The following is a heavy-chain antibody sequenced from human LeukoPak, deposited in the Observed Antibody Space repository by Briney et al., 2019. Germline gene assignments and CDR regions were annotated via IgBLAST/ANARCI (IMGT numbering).Heavy chain of an antibody. CDR1: GDSISSYY. CDR2: IHDSGIT. J-gene: IGHJ5*02. V-gene: IGHV4-59*12. CDR3: AVEHFSPWFDP. Sequence: SSETLSLTCTVSGDSISSYYWNWIRQPPGKGLEWIGKIHDSGITNYNPSLKSRVTFSVDTSKKQFSLKLSSVTAADTAVYYCAVEHFSPWFDPWGQGTLVTVSS. D-gene: IGHD1/OR15-1a*01.